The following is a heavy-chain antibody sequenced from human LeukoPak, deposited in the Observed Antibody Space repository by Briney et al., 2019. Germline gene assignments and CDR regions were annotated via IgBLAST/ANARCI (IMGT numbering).Heavy chain of an antibody. J-gene: IGHJ4*02. CDR1: GGSFSGYY. Sequence: SETLSPTCAVYGGSFSGYYWSWIRQPPGKGLEWIGEINHSGSTNYNPPLKSRVTISVDTSKNQFSLKLSSVTAADTAVYYCARLRGYQRTPISSSWYSGYYFDYWGQGTLVTVSS. D-gene: IGHD6-13*01. CDR3: ARLRGYQRTPISSSWYSGYYFDY. V-gene: IGHV4-34*01. CDR2: INHSGST.